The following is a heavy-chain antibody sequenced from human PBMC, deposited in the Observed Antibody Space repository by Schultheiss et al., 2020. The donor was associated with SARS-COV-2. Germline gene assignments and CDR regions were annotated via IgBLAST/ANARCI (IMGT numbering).Heavy chain of an antibody. D-gene: IGHD5-18*01. Sequence: SETLSLTCTVSGGSISSGDYYWSWIRQPPGKGLEWIGYIYYSGSTNYNPSLKSRVTISVDTSKNQFSLKLSSVTAADTAVYYCARDWSARYGMDVWGQGTTVTVSS. CDR1: GGSISSGDYY. CDR3: ARDWSARYGMDV. J-gene: IGHJ6*02. CDR2: IYYSGST. V-gene: IGHV4-61*08.